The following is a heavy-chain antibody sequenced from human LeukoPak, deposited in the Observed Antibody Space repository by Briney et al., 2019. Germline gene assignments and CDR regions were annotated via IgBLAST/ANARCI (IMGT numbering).Heavy chain of an antibody. V-gene: IGHV3-30*11. J-gene: IGHJ4*02. D-gene: IGHD6-6*01. CDR2: ISYDGSNK. CDR3: ARDSSSSLDY. Sequence: PGRSLRLSWAPAGFTFSSYATHCVRQAPGNWLEWVAVISYDGSNKNYADSVKGRFTISRDNSKNTLYLQMNRLRAEDTAVYYCARDSSSSLDYWGQGTLVTVSS. CDR1: GFTFSSYA.